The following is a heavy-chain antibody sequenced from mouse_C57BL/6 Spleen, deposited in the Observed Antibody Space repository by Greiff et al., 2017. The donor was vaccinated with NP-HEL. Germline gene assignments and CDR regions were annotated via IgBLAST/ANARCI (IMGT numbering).Heavy chain of an antibody. CDR1: GFTFSSYG. V-gene: IGHV5-6*01. CDR3: ARQRDYGGDWYFDV. J-gene: IGHJ1*03. Sequence: EVMLVESGGDLVKPGGSLKLSCAASGFTFSSYGMSWVRQTPDKRLEWVATISSGGSYTYYPDSVKGRFTISRDNAKNTLYLQMSSLKSEDTAMYYCARQRDYGGDWYFDVWGTGTTVTVSS. D-gene: IGHD1-1*01. CDR2: ISSGGSYT.